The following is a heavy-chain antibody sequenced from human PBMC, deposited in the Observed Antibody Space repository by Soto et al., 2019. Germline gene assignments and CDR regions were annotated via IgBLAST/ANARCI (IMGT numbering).Heavy chain of an antibody. V-gene: IGHV3-23*01. CDR2: ISGSGGST. CDR3: AKLGCIYSSSSHTIDDAFDI. Sequence: GGSLRLSCAASGFTFSSYAMSWVRQAPGKGLEWVSAISGSGGSTYYADSVKGRFTISRDNSKNTLYLQMNSLRAEDTAVYYCAKLGCIYSSSSHTIDDAFDIWGQGTMVTVSS. J-gene: IGHJ3*02. D-gene: IGHD6-6*01. CDR1: GFTFSSYA.